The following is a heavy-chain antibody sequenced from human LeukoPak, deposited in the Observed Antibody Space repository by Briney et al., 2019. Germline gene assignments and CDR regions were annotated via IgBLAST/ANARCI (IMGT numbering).Heavy chain of an antibody. Sequence: SETLSLTCAVYGGSFSGYYWSWIRQPPGKGLEWIGEINHSGSTNYNPSLKSRVTISVDTSKNQFSLKLSSVTAADTAVYYCARARIRGYPFYFDYWGQGTLVTVSS. J-gene: IGHJ4*02. CDR1: GGSFSGYY. V-gene: IGHV4-34*01. CDR3: ARARIRGYPFYFDY. CDR2: INHSGST. D-gene: IGHD3-22*01.